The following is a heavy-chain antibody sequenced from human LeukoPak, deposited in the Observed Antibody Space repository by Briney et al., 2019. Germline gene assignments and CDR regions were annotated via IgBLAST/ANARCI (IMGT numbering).Heavy chain of an antibody. D-gene: IGHD3-9*01. J-gene: IGHJ2*01. Sequence: SETLSLTCTVSGGSISSYYWSWIRQPARKGLEWIGRIYTSGSTNYNPSLKSRVTMSVDTSKNQFSLKLSSVTAADTAVYYCARVSSYYDILTGYYNHWYFDLWGRGTLVTVSS. CDR2: IYTSGST. V-gene: IGHV4-4*07. CDR3: ARVSSYYDILTGYYNHWYFDL. CDR1: GGSISSYY.